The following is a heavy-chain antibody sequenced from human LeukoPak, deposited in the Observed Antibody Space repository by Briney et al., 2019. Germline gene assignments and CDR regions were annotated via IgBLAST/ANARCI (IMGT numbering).Heavy chain of an antibody. V-gene: IGHV3-23*01. CDR1: GFTFSSYG. CDR3: AKDHRTIDAFDI. J-gene: IGHJ3*02. Sequence: GGSLRLSCAASGFTFSSYGMHWVRQAPGKGLEWVSAISGSGGSTYYADSVKGRFTISRDNSKNTLYLQMNSLRAEDTAVYYCAKDHRTIDAFDIWGQGTMVTVSS. D-gene: IGHD2-8*01. CDR2: ISGSGGST.